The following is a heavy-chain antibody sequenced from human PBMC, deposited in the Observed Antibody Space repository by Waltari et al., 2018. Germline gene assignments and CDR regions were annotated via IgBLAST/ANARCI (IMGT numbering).Heavy chain of an antibody. D-gene: IGHD3-16*02. V-gene: IGHV1-69*08. CDR1: GGTFSSYA. CDR2: IIPIFATA. J-gene: IGHJ3*02. CDR3: ATPELSPVGSDAFDI. Sequence: QVQLVQSGAEVKKPGSSVKVSCKASGGTFSSYAISWVRQAPGQGLEWMGRIIPIFATANYAPRFQGRVTIPADTSTDTACMELSSLRSEDTAVHYCATPELSPVGSDAFDIWGQGTMVTVSS.